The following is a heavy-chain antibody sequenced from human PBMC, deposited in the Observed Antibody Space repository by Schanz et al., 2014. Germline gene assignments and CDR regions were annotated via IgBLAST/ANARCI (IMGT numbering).Heavy chain of an antibody. CDR3: ARGRGFYDY. CDR2: INPSGGGT. D-gene: IGHD3-10*01. J-gene: IGHJ4*02. V-gene: IGHV1-46*01. Sequence: QVQLVQSGAEGKKPGASVKVSCKASGYTFVSYSMHWVRQAPGQGLEWMGIINPSGGGTTYAQKFQGRVTMTRDTSTSTVYMELSSLTSEDTAVHYCARGRGFYDYWGQGTLVTVSS. CDR1: GYTFVSYS.